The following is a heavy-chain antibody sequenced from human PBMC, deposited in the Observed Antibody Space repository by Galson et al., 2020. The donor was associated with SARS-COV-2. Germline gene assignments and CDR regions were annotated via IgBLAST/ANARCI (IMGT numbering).Heavy chain of an antibody. CDR2: ISSSSSYI. V-gene: IGHV3-21*01. CDR1: GFTFSSYS. Sequence: GESLKISCAASGFTFSSYSMKWVRQAPGKGLEWVSSISSSSSYIYYADSVKGRFTISRDNAKNSLYLQMNSLRAEDTAVYYCARRSDYYYDDGMYVWGKRTTVTVST. CDR3: ARRSDYYYDDGMYV. J-gene: IGHJ6*04.